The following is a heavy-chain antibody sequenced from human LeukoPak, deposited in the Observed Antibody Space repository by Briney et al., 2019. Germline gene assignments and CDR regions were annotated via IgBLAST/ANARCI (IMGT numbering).Heavy chain of an antibody. CDR2: ISSSGSTI. CDR1: GFTFSSYE. CDR3: ARERPEIDY. Sequence: GGSLRLSCAASGFTFSSYEMNWVRQAPGKGLEWVSYISSSGSTIYYADSVKGRFTISRDNARNSLYLQMNSLRAEDTAVYYCARERPEIDYWGQGTLVTVS. J-gene: IGHJ4*02. V-gene: IGHV3-48*03.